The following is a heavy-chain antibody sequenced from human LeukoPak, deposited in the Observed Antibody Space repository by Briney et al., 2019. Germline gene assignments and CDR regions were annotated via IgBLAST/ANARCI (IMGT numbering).Heavy chain of an antibody. Sequence: PSETLSLTCTVYGGSFSGYYWTWIRQTPEKGLEWIGELNPSGSTNYNPSLKSRVTISVDTSKNQFSLELSSVTAADTAVYYCARGRQDVTMIVVVMTAVSYYLDVWGKGTTVTVS. CDR2: LNPSGST. J-gene: IGHJ6*03. CDR1: GGSFSGYY. V-gene: IGHV4-34*01. CDR3: ARGRQDVTMIVVVMTAVSYYLDV. D-gene: IGHD3-22*01.